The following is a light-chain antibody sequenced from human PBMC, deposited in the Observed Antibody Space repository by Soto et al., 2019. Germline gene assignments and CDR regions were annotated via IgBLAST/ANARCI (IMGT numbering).Light chain of an antibody. Sequence: DIQMTQSPSSLSASVGDRITITCRASQSISTYLNWYQQKPGKAPKLLIYAASSLQSGVPSRVIGSGSVTDFTLTISSLQPEDFAAYYYQQSYTTPLTFAVGTKVESK. J-gene: IGKJ4*01. CDR3: QQSYTTPLT. CDR2: AAS. V-gene: IGKV1-39*01. CDR1: QSISTY.